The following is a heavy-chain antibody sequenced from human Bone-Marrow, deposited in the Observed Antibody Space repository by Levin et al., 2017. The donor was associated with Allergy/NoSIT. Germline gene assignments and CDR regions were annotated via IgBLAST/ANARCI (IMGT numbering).Heavy chain of an antibody. D-gene: IGHD6-19*01. CDR3: ARALGIAVAGPRLVHFDL. Sequence: ASETLSLTCTVSGGSISSGGYYWSWIRQHPGKGLEWIGYIYYSGSTYYNPSLKSRVNISVDTSKNQFSLKLSSVTAADTAVYYCARALGIAVAGPRLVHFDLWGRGTLVTVSS. CDR1: GGSISSGGYY. CDR2: IYYSGST. J-gene: IGHJ2*01. V-gene: IGHV4-31*03.